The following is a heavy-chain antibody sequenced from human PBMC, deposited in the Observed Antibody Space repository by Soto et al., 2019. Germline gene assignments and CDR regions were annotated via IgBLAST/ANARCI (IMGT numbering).Heavy chain of an antibody. Sequence: GESLKISCKGSGYSFTSYWIGLVRQMPGKGLEWMGIIYPGDSDTRYSPSFQGQVTISADKSISTAYLQWSSLKASDTAMYYCAKDNFGSSLFFDYWGQGTLVTVSS. V-gene: IGHV5-51*01. CDR1: GYSFTSYW. J-gene: IGHJ4*02. CDR2: IYPGDSDT. D-gene: IGHD6-6*01. CDR3: AKDNFGSSLFFDY.